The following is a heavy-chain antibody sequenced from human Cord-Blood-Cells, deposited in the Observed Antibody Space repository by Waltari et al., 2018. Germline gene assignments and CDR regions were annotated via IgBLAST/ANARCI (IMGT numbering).Heavy chain of an antibody. D-gene: IGHD3-10*01. V-gene: IGHV1-69*06. CDR1: SSYA. CDR3: ARRSYYYGSGSYYDLFDL. CDR2: IIPIFGTA. J-gene: IGHJ5*02. Sequence: SSYALSWVRQAPGPGLEWMGGIIPIFGTANYAQKFQGRVTITADKSTSTAYMELSSLRSDVTAVYYCARRSYYYGSGSYYDLFDLWGQGTLVTVSS.